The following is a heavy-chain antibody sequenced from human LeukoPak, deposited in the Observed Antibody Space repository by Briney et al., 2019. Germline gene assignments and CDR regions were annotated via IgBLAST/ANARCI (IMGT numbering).Heavy chain of an antibody. V-gene: IGHV3-30*02. J-gene: IGHJ5*02. CDR3: AKAGATMVRGPPQKNNWFDP. CDR1: GFTFSSYG. Sequence: SGGSLRLSCAASGFTFSSYGMHWVRQAPGKGLEWVAFIRFDGSNKYYADSVKGRFTISRDNSKNTLYLQMNSLRAEDTAVYYCAKAGATMVRGPPQKNNWFDPWGQGTLVTVSS. D-gene: IGHD3-10*01. CDR2: IRFDGSNK.